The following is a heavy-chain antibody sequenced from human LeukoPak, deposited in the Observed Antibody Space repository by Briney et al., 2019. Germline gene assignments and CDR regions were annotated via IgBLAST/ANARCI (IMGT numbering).Heavy chain of an antibody. CDR3: ARAYDSSGYYFGY. CDR2: INSDGSST. D-gene: IGHD3-22*01. Sequence: GGPRGLSGAPPGFTFSSYGMHWVAQPPGRGRGGVSRINSDGSSTSYADSVKGRFTISRDNAKNTLYLQMNSLRAEDTAVYYCARAYDSSGYYFGYWGQGTLVTVSS. J-gene: IGHJ4*02. V-gene: IGHV3-74*01. CDR1: GFTFSSYG.